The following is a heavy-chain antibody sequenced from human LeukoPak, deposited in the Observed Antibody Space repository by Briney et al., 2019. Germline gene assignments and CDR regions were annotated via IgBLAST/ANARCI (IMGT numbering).Heavy chain of an antibody. Sequence: SVKVSCKASGGTFSSYAISWVRQAPGQGLEWMGGIIPIFGTASYAQKFQGRVTITADESTSTAYMELSSLRAEDTAVYYCAREEGNDSSGYSLDYWGQGTLVTVSS. CDR3: AREEGNDSSGYSLDY. D-gene: IGHD3-22*01. CDR2: IIPIFGTA. CDR1: GGTFSSYA. V-gene: IGHV1-69*13. J-gene: IGHJ4*02.